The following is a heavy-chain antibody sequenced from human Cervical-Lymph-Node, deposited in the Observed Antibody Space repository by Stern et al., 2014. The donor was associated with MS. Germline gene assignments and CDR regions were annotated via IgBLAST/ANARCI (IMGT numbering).Heavy chain of an antibody. CDR3: AKREVIGNYYYYGVDV. CDR2: ISHDGGNK. J-gene: IGHJ6*02. CDR1: GFPFSYYG. Sequence: MQLVESGGGVVQPGRSLRLSCAASGFPFSYYGMFWVRQAPGRGLEWVAVISHDGGNKDYADSVNGRSTISRDNSKNTLFLQLNSLRVEDTAVYFCAKREVIGNYYYYGVDVWGQGTTVTVSS. V-gene: IGHV3-30*18. D-gene: IGHD2-15*01.